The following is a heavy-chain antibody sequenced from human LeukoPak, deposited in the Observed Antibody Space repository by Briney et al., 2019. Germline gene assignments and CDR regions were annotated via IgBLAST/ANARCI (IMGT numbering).Heavy chain of an antibody. CDR3: ARRYYYDSSGSYYFDY. D-gene: IGHD3-22*01. Sequence: SETLSLTCTVSGGSISSYYWSWIRQPPGKGLEWIGYIYYSGSTNYNPSLKSRVTISVGTSKNQFSLKLSSVTAADTAVYYCARRYYYDSSGSYYFDYWGQGTLVTVPS. CDR2: IYYSGST. V-gene: IGHV4-59*01. CDR1: GGSISSYY. J-gene: IGHJ4*02.